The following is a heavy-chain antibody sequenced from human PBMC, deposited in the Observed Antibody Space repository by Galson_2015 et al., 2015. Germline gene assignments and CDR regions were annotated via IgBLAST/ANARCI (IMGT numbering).Heavy chain of an antibody. CDR2: ISYDGSNK. D-gene: IGHD1-7*01. CDR3: ARDLGITGTFGGYYYYYYGMDV. V-gene: IGHV3-30-3*01. J-gene: IGHJ6*02. CDR1: GFTFSSYA. Sequence: SLRLSCAASGFTFSSYAMHWVRQAPGKGLEWVAVISYDGSNKYYADSVKGRFTISRDNSKNTLYLQMNSLRAEDTAVYYCARDLGITGTFGGYYYYYYGMDVWGQGTTVTVSS.